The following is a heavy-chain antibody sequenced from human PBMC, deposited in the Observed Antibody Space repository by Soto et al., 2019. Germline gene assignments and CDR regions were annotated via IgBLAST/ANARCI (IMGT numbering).Heavy chain of an antibody. D-gene: IGHD6-19*01. J-gene: IGHJ4*02. CDR1: GFTFSSFA. Sequence: QVELGESGGGVVQPGRSLRLSCAASGFTFSSFAMHWVRQAPVKRLACVAAISFEGRNKSYADSVKGRLTKSRDNSKHTLDLQMNSLRGEDTAVYYCARLYVAGKLTLREDFDYLGQEPLVTVSS. V-gene: IGHV3-30*04. CDR2: ISFEGRNK. CDR3: ARLYVAGKLTLREDFDY.